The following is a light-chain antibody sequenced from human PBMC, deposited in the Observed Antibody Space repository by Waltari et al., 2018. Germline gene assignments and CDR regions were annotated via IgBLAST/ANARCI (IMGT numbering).Light chain of an antibody. V-gene: IGKV3-11*01. CDR1: QSVSSY. CDR3: QQRSNWPPLFT. Sequence: EIVLTQSPATLSWSPGERATLSCRASQSVSSYLAWYQQKPGQAPRLLIYDASNRATGIPARFSGSGSGTDFTLTISSLEPEDFAVYYCQQRSNWPPLFTFGPGTKVDIQ. J-gene: IGKJ3*01. CDR2: DAS.